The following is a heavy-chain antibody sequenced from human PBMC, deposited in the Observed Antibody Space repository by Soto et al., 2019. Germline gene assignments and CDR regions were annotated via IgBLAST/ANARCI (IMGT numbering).Heavy chain of an antibody. D-gene: IGHD2-2*01. CDR2: IYYSGST. J-gene: IGHJ6*01. Sequence: LCLPRSGYGGSIRRYYWRWIRQPPGKGLEWIGYIYYSGSTNYNPSLKSRVTISVDTSKNQFSLKLSSVTAADTAVYYCARVGDRSSTSCPGGYYGMDVWGQGTTFTGSS. CDR3: ARVGDRSSTSCPGGYYGMDV. CDR1: GGSIRRYY. V-gene: IGHV4-59*01.